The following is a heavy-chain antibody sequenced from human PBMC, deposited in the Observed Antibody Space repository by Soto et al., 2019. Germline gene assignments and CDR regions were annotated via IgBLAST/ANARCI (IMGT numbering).Heavy chain of an antibody. J-gene: IGHJ3*02. D-gene: IGHD3-22*01. CDR2: IDPEDGET. Sequence: ASVKVSCKASGYTFTNYGINWVRQAPGKGLEWMGGIDPEDGETNYAQKLQGRVTMTTDTSTSTAYMELRSLRSDDTAVYYCARGETYYYDSSGYYHGAFDIWGQGTMVTVSS. V-gene: IGHV1-18*01. CDR3: ARGETYYYDSSGYYHGAFDI. CDR1: GYTFTNYG.